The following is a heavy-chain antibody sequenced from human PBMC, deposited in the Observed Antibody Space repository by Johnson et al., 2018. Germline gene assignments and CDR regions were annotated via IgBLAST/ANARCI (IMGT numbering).Heavy chain of an antibody. CDR3: AKEDFVVVPAAIRGYYYGMDV. D-gene: IGHD2-2*01. CDR2: ISYDGSNK. V-gene: IGHV3-30*18. Sequence: QVQLVQSVGGVVQPGRSLRLSCAASGFTFSSYGMHWVRQAPGKGLEWVAVISYDGSNKYYADSVKGRFTIARDNSKNTLYLQKNSPRAEDTAVYYCAKEDFVVVPAAIRGYYYGMDVWGQGTTVTVSS. CDR1: GFTFSSYG. J-gene: IGHJ6*02.